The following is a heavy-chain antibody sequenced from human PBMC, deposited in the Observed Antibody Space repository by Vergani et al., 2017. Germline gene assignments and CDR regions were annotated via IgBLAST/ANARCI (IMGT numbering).Heavy chain of an antibody. CDR3: ARDLANGVSPAGY. J-gene: IGHJ4*02. CDR1: GYTFTSYG. V-gene: IGHV1-18*04. Sequence: QVQLVQSGAEVKKPGASVKVSCKASGYTFTSYGISWVRQAPGQGLEWMGWINAGNGNTKYSQKFQGRVTITRDTSASTAYMELSSLRSEDTAVYYCARDLANGVSPAGYWGQGTLVTVSS. D-gene: IGHD2-8*01. CDR2: INAGNGNT.